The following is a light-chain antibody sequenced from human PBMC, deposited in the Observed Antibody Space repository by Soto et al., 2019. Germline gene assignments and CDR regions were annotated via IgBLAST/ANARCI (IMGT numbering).Light chain of an antibody. Sequence: QSVLTQPPSTSGTPGQRVTVSCSGGSSNIGSHPVDWYQLLPGTAPKLLIYKDDQRPSGVPDRFSGSRSDASASLAISGLRSEDEGDYFCATWDARLGAPLFGGGTQLTVL. V-gene: IGLV1-44*01. CDR1: SSNIGSHP. J-gene: IGLJ2*01. CDR2: KDD. CDR3: ATWDARLGAPL.